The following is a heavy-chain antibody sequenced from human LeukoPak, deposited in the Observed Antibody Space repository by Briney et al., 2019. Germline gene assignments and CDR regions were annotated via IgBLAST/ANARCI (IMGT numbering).Heavy chain of an antibody. CDR2: IIHIFGTA. D-gene: IGHD5-12*01. V-gene: IGHV1-69*01. Sequence: SVKVSCKASGGTFSSYAISWVRQAPGQGIEWMGGIIHIFGTANYAQKFQGRVTITADEYTSTAYMELSGLRSEDTAVYYCARTDNLHSGYDWIYYFDYWGQGTLVTVSS. CDR1: GGTFSSYA. J-gene: IGHJ4*02. CDR3: ARTDNLHSGYDWIYYFDY.